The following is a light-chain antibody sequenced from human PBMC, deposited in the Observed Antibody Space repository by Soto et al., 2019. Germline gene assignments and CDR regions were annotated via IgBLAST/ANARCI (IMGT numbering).Light chain of an antibody. Sequence: AIRMTQSPSSFSASTGDRVTITCRASQNINNYLAWYQQKPGKAPELLIYEASILQRGVTSRFSGSVSATDGTLTISSLQPEDFATYYCQQYYSYPPTFAQGPKVEIK. CDR2: EAS. CDR3: QQYYSYPPT. V-gene: IGKV1-8*01. J-gene: IGKJ1*01. CDR1: QNINNY.